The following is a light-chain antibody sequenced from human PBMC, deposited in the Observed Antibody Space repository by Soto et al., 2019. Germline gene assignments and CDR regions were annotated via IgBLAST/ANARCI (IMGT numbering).Light chain of an antibody. J-gene: IGKJ1*01. V-gene: IGKV3-20*01. CDR2: DAS. CDR1: QTVRNNY. CDR3: QQYGSSLTWT. Sequence: VFTQSPCTLSLSPGERATLSCRASQTVRNNYLAWYQQKPGQAPRLLIYDASSRATGIPDRFSGGGSGTDFTLTISRLEPEDFAVYYCQQYGSSLTWTFGQGTKVDIK.